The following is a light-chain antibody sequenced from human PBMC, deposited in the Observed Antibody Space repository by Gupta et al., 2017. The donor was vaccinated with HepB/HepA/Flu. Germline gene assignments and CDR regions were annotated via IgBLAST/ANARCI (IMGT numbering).Light chain of an antibody. V-gene: IGKV3-20*01. CDR2: GAS. J-gene: IGKJ3*01. CDR1: QSVSSSY. Sequence: EIVLTQSPGTLSLSPGERATLSCRASQSVSSSYLAWYQQKPGQAPRLLIYGASSRATDIPDRFSGSGPGTDFTLTISRLEPEDFAMYYCQQYGTSPLLTFGPGTKVDIK. CDR3: QQYGTSPLLT.